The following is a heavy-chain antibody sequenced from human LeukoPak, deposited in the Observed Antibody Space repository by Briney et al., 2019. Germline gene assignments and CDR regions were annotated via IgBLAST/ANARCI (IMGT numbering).Heavy chain of an antibody. CDR1: GYRFTSYW. J-gene: IGHJ4*02. Sequence: GESLKIPRKGPGYRFTSYWIGLVLQGPAKSLEWMVIIYSGDYYTRYSPSFQGQVTISADNSISTAYLQWSSLKASDTAMYYCARAMATIPFNYWGQRTLVTVSS. CDR2: IYSGDYYT. V-gene: IGHV5-51*01. D-gene: IGHD5-24*01. CDR3: ARAMATIPFNY.